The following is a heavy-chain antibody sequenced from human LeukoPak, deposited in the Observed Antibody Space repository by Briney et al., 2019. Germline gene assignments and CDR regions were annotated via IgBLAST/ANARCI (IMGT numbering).Heavy chain of an antibody. Sequence: GGSLRLSCAASGFTFSNAWMSWVRQAPGKGLEWVGRIKSKTDDGTTDYAAPVKGRFTITRDDSKNTLYPQMNTLKTEDTAVYYCTAMTTVTFNWYFDLWGRGTLVTVSS. J-gene: IGHJ2*01. V-gene: IGHV3-15*01. D-gene: IGHD4-17*01. CDR2: IKSKTDDGTT. CDR3: TAMTTVTFNWYFDL. CDR1: GFTFSNAW.